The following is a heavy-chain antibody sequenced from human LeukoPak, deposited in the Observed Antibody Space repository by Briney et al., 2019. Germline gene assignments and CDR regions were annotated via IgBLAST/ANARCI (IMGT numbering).Heavy chain of an antibody. J-gene: IGHJ3*01. V-gene: IGHV1-18*01. CDR3: ARDLYYYGSGSYYDVFDV. D-gene: IGHD3-10*01. Sequence: ASVKVSCKASGYTFTSYGISWVRQAPGQGPEWMGWISAYNGNTNYAQKLQGRVTMATDTSTSTAYMELRSLRSDDTAIYYCARDLYYYGSGSYYDVFDVWGQGTMVTVSS. CDR2: ISAYNGNT. CDR1: GYTFTSYG.